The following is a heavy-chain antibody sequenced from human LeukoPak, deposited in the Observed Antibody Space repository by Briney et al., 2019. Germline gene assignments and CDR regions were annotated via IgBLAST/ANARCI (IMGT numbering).Heavy chain of an antibody. J-gene: IGHJ4*02. CDR1: GYTFTSYG. CDR2: INAYNGYT. V-gene: IGHV1-18*01. D-gene: IGHD2-15*01. CDR3: AREGYCSDGVCYDGLRPLDG. Sequence: ASVKVSCKASGYTFTSYGISWVRQAPGQGLEGMGCINAYNGYTNSAQNLQGRVTLTPDTSTSTGYMELRSVRSDDTAVYFCAREGYCSDGVCYDGLRPLDGWGQGTLVAVSS.